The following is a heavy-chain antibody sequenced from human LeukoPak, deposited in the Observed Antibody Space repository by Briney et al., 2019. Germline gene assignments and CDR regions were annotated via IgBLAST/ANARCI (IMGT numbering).Heavy chain of an antibody. Sequence: PSETLSLTCAVYGASYNAYYWSWIRQPSGNGLEWIGDIDHRGTVAYTPSLKSRLTISADASKNQFSLKLNSVTDADTAVYYCAVGITIFGVAASFDSWGQGNLVIVSS. J-gene: IGHJ4*02. D-gene: IGHD3-3*01. CDR2: IDHRGTV. CDR1: GASYNAYY. CDR3: AVGITIFGVAASFDS. V-gene: IGHV4-34*01.